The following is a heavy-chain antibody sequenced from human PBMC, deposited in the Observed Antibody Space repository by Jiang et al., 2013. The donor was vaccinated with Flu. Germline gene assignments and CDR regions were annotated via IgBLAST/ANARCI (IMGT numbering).Heavy chain of an antibody. CDR2: IKHDGSEK. CDR3: ARELGYYHSSTVDF. Sequence: VQLLESGGGLVPPGGSLRLSCAASGFTFSGYWMTWVRQAPGKGLEWVANIKHDGSEKDYVDSVKGRFTISRDNAKNSLYLQMNSLRAEDTAVYYCARELGYYHSSTVDFWGQGTLVTVSS. D-gene: IGHD2/OR15-2a*01. J-gene: IGHJ4*02. CDR1: GFTFSGYW. V-gene: IGHV3-7*03.